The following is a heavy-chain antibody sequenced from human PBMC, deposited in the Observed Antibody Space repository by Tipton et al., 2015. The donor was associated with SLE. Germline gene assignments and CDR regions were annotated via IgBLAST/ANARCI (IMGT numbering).Heavy chain of an antibody. J-gene: IGHJ3*02. CDR2: IYYSGST. D-gene: IGHD3-22*01. Sequence: TLSLTCTVSGGSISSYYWSWIRQPPGKGLEWIGYIYYSGSTNYNPSLKSRVTISVDTSKNQFSLNLSSVTAADTAVYYCARGGGVSGYDAFDIWGQGTLVTVSS. CDR3: ARGGGVSGYDAFDI. CDR1: GGSISSYY. V-gene: IGHV4-59*08.